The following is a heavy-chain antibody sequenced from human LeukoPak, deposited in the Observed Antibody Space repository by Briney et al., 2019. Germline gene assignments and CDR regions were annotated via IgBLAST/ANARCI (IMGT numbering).Heavy chain of an antibody. D-gene: IGHD6-13*01. J-gene: IGHJ1*01. CDR3: ARYSSSWYGEYFQH. Sequence: WASVKVSCKASGYTFTSYAMHWVRQSPGQRLEWMGWINAGNGNTKYSQRFQGRVTITRDTSASTAYMELSSLRSEDTAVYYCARYSSSWYGEYFQHWGQGTLVTVSS. CDR2: INAGNGNT. CDR1: GYTFTSYA. V-gene: IGHV1-3*01.